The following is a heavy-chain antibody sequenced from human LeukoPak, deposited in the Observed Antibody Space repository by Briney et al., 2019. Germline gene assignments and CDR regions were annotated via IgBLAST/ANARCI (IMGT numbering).Heavy chain of an antibody. CDR3: ARGGIPTGPYYYFYYMDV. V-gene: IGHV3-30*01. CDR1: GFTFSRHV. Sequence: GGSLRLSCAASGFTFSRHVMQWVRQAPGRGLEWVAVISYDGNNRFYADSVKGRFTISRDNSRNTLYLQMNSLSGDDAAVYSCARGGIPTGPYYYFYYMDVWGKGTAVTVSS. D-gene: IGHD3-10*01. CDR2: ISYDGNNR. J-gene: IGHJ6*03.